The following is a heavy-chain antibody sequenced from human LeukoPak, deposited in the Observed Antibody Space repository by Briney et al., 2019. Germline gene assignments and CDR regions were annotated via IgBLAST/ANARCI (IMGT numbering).Heavy chain of an antibody. CDR3: ARGGGAFCGGDCQRNFDS. D-gene: IGHD2-21*02. V-gene: IGHV3-23*01. Sequence: PGGSLRLSCEASGFTFNSYAMSWVRQAPGKGLEWVSGISGSGGSTYYADSGKGHFSISRDNSKNTLYLQMNSLRAEDTAMYYCARGGGAFCGGDCQRNFDSWGQGALVTVSS. CDR2: ISGSGGST. CDR1: GFTFNSYA. J-gene: IGHJ4*02.